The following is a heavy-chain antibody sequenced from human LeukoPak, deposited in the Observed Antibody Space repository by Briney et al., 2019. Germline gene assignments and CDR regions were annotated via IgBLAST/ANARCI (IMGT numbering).Heavy chain of an antibody. D-gene: IGHD2-15*01. CDR1: GYTFTGYY. J-gene: IGHJ5*02. CDR2: INPNSGGT. V-gene: IGHV1-2*06. Sequence: ASVKVSCKASGYTFTGYYMHWVRQAPGQGLEWMGRINPNSGGTNYAQKFQGRVTMTRGTSISTAYMELSRLRSDDTAVYYCARSTVGYCSGGSCYSGDNWFDPWGQGTLVTVSS. CDR3: ARSTVGYCSGGSCYSGDNWFDP.